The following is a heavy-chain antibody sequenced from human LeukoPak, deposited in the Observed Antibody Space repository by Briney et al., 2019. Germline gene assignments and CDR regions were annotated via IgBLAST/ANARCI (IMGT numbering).Heavy chain of an antibody. CDR1: GFTFSSYW. CDR2: IKQDGGEE. V-gene: IGHV3-7*01. D-gene: IGHD5-24*01. J-gene: IGHJ5*02. Sequence: GGSLRLSCAASGFTFSSYWMSWVRQAPGKGLEWVANIKQDGGEEYYVDSVKGRFTISRDNGKNSLFLQMTSLRAEDTAVYYCARDREIWLPHNWFDPWGQGTLVTVFS. CDR3: ARDREIWLPHNWFDP.